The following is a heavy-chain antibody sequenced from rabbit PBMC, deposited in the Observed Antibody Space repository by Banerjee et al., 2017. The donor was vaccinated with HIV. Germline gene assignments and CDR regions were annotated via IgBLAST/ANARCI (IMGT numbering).Heavy chain of an antibody. V-gene: IGHV1S40*01. D-gene: IGHD2-1*01. Sequence: QSLEESGGDLVKPGASLTLTCTASGFDLSSSYWICWVRQAPGKGLEWIACIYIGGGATYYASWAKGRFTISKTSSTTVTLQMTSLTAADTATYFCARSIDGSVSDYYGLWGPGTLVTVS. CDR1: GFDLSSSYW. J-gene: IGHJ4*01. CDR3: ARSIDGSVSDYYGL. CDR2: IYIGGGAT.